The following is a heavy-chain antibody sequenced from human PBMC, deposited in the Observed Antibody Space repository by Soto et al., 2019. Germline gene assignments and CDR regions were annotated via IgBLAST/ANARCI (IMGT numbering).Heavy chain of an antibody. CDR1: GFTVSSNY. CDR3: ARDKMVRGVITGSPLDY. D-gene: IGHD3-10*01. J-gene: IGHJ4*02. Sequence: GGSLRLSCAASGFTVSSNYMSWVRRAPGKGLEWVSVIYSGGSTYYADFVKGRFTISRYNSKNTRYLQMNSLRAEDTAVYYCARDKMVRGVITGSPLDYWGQGTLVTVSS. CDR2: IYSGGST. V-gene: IGHV3-66*01.